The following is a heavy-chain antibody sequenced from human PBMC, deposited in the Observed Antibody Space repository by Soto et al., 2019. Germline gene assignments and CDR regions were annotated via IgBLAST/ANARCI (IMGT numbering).Heavy chain of an antibody. Sequence: SETLSLTCTVSGGSISSSSYYWGWIRQPPGKGLEWIGTIYYSGSTYYNPSLKSRVTISVDTSKNQFSLKLSSVTAADTAVYYCARQGPYYDSSGTLHFQHWGQGTLVTVSS. CDR1: GGSISSSSYY. CDR3: ARQGPYYDSSGTLHFQH. D-gene: IGHD3-22*01. CDR2: IYYSGST. J-gene: IGHJ1*01. V-gene: IGHV4-39*01.